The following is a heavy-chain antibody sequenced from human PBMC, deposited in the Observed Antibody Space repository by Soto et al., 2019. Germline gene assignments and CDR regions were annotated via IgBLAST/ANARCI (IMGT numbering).Heavy chain of an antibody. V-gene: IGHV4-59*13. CDR1: GGSISGYY. CDR3: ARDRYAYGSWYTVGV. Sequence: SETLSLTCTVSGGSISGYYWIWIRQPPGKGLEWIGSIYYTGTTNYNPSLKSRVTTSVETSKNQFSLKLSSVTAADTAVSYCARDRYAYGSWYTVGVWVQGTMV. D-gene: IGHD3-10*01. J-gene: IGHJ3*01. CDR2: IYYTGTT.